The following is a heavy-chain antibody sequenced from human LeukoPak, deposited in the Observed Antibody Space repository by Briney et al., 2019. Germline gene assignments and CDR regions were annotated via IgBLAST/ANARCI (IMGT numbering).Heavy chain of an antibody. CDR1: GFTFSSYE. V-gene: IGHV3-48*03. CDR2: ISTSGITI. Sequence: GGSLRLSCAASGFTFSSYEMNWVRQAPGKGLEWVSYISTSGITIYYADSVKGRFTISRDNAKNSLYLQMNSLRAEDTAVYYCARTSGYYDYWGHGTLVTVSS. J-gene: IGHJ4*01. CDR3: ARTSGYYDY. D-gene: IGHD3-22*01.